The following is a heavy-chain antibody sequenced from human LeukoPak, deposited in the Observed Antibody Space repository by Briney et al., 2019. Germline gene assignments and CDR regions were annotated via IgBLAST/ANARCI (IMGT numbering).Heavy chain of an antibody. J-gene: IGHJ4*02. CDR2: IYSGDNT. CDR1: GFTVISNY. Sequence: GGSLRLSCAASGFTVISNYMSWVRQAPGKGLEWVSFIYSGDNTYYADSVRGRFTISRDNSKNTLYLQMNSLRAEDTAVYYCARVSSGYDRHFDYWGQGTLVTVSS. V-gene: IGHV3-53*01. D-gene: IGHD3-22*01. CDR3: ARVSSGYDRHFDY.